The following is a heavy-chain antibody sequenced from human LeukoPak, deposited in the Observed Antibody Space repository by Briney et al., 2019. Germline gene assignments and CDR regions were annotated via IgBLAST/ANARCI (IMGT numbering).Heavy chain of an antibody. D-gene: IGHD3-9*01. Sequence: SVKVSCKTSGGTFSSYAISWVRQAPGQGLEWMGGIIPIFGTANYAQKFQGRVTMTRNTSISTAYMELSSLRSDDTAVYYCARSPNRYYDIWTGYYNIWFDPWGQGTLVTVSS. J-gene: IGHJ5*02. CDR2: IIPIFGTA. V-gene: IGHV1-69*05. CDR3: ARSPNRYYDIWTGYYNIWFDP. CDR1: GGTFSSYA.